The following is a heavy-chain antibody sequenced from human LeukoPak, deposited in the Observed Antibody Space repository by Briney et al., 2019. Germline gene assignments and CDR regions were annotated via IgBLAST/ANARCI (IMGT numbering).Heavy chain of an antibody. CDR2: SYYSGSN. CDR1: GGSISSGGYY. V-gene: IGHV4-61*08. D-gene: IGHD3-22*01. J-gene: IGHJ6*03. Sequence: PSETLSLTCTVAGGSISSGGYYWSWIRQPPGKGLEWIGYSYYSGSNNYNPSLKSRVTISVDTSKNQFSLKLSSVTAADTAVYYCARGWDSISYYMGVWGKGTTVTVSS. CDR3: ARGWDSISYYMGV.